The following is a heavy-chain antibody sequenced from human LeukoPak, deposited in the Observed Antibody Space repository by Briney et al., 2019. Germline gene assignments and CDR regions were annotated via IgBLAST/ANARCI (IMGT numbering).Heavy chain of an antibody. CDR2: ISSSGSTI. Sequence: GGTLRLSCAASGFTFSSYDMNWVRQAPGKGLEWVSYISSSGSTIYYADSVKGRFTISRDNAKNSLYLQMNSLRAEATALYYCARGAVSFDSSGYYYVGGAFDIWGQGTMVAVSS. D-gene: IGHD3-22*01. CDR1: GFTFSSYD. V-gene: IGHV3-48*03. J-gene: IGHJ3*02. CDR3: ARGAVSFDSSGYYYVGGAFDI.